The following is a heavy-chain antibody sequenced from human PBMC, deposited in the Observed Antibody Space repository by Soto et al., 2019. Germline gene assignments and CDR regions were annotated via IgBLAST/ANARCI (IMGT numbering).Heavy chain of an antibody. D-gene: IGHD3-16*01. J-gene: IGHJ3*02. V-gene: IGHV3-64*01. Sequence: GGSLRLSCAASGFTFSSYAMHWVRQAPGKGLEYVSAISSNGGSTYYANSVKGRFTISRDNSKNTLYLQMGSLRAEDMAVYYCARWFGAADAFDIWGQGTTVTVSS. CDR3: ARWFGAADAFDI. CDR1: GFTFSSYA. CDR2: ISSNGGST.